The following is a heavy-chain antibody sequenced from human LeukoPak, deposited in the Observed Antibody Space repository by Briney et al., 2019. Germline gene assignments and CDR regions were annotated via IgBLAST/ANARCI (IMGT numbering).Heavy chain of an antibody. CDR3: ARHPPRGQLGTAFDI. Sequence: PSQTLSLTCTVSGVSISSGSYFWSWIRQPAGKGLEWIGRIYTRGNTNYNPSLKSRVTISVDKSKNQFSLRLTSVTAADTAIYYCARHPPRGQLGTAFDIWGQGTMVTVSS. V-gene: IGHV4-61*02. J-gene: IGHJ3*02. CDR1: GVSISSGSYF. D-gene: IGHD3-16*01. CDR2: IYTRGNT.